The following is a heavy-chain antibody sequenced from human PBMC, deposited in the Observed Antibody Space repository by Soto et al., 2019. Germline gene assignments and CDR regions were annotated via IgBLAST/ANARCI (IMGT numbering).Heavy chain of an antibody. CDR1: GFMFSTTD. D-gene: IGHD3-10*01. V-gene: IGHV3-23*01. CDR3: VKNSGWFNS. Sequence: PVGSLRLSCAASGFMFSTTDMSWVRQAPGKGLKWVTTIEGSGTITYYADSVRGRFTISRDNSKNTVYLQMDSLTADDTAVYYCVKNSGWFNSWGQGTPVTVSS. J-gene: IGHJ5*01. CDR2: IEGSGTIT.